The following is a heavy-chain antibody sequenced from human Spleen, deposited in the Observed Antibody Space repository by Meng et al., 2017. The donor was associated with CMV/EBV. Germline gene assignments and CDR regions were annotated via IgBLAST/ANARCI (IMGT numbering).Heavy chain of an antibody. D-gene: IGHD2-15*01. Sequence: QVQLQEAGPGLVKPSETLSLTCTVSGGSISSYYWSWIRQPAGKGLEWIGRIYTSGSTNYNPSLKSRVTMSVDTSKNQFSLKLSSVTAADTAVYYCAGEKGRVVVAAYFDYWGQGTLVTVSS. CDR1: GGSISSYY. CDR2: IYTSGST. CDR3: AGEKGRVVVAAYFDY. J-gene: IGHJ4*02. V-gene: IGHV4-4*07.